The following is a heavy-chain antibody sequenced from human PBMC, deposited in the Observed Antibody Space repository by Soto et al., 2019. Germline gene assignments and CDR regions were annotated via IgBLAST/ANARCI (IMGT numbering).Heavy chain of an antibody. D-gene: IGHD1-26*01. V-gene: IGHV4-59*12. CDR1: GGSISSYY. CDR3: ARRSGTYSPFYYYYGLDV. CDR2: IYYSGST. J-gene: IGHJ6*02. Sequence: PSETLSLTCTVSGGSISSYYWSWIRQPPGKGLEWIGYIYYSGSTNYNPSLKSRVTISVDTSKNQFSLKLSSVTTEDTAVYYCARRSGTYSPFYYYYGLDVWGQGTTVTVSS.